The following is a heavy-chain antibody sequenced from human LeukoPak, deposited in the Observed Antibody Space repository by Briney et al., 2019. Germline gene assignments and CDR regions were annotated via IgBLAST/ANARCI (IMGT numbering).Heavy chain of an antibody. V-gene: IGHV1-46*01. CDR2: INPSGGST. J-gene: IGHJ4*02. Sequence: ASVKVSCKASGYTFTSYYMHWVRQAPGQGLEWMGIINPSGGSTSYAQKFQGRVTMTRDMSTSTVYMELSSLRSEDTAVYYCARDAPTTIIQLWSNYYFDYWGQGTLVTVSS. CDR3: ARDAPTTIIQLWSNYYFDY. CDR1: GYTFTSYY. D-gene: IGHD5-18*01.